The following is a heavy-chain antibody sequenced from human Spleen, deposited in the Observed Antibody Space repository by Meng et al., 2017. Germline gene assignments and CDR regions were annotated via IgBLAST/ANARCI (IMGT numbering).Heavy chain of an antibody. CDR1: GFTFNSYA. CDR2: LSGGGFTT. J-gene: IGHJ4*02. Sequence: GESLKISCAGSGFTFNSYAMSWVRRAPGKGLEWLAALSGGGFTTYYADSVKGRFTISRHNSKNTLYLQMNSLRAEDTAVYYCATGLIGDSGYWGQGTLVTVSS. CDR3: ATGLIGDSGY. D-gene: IGHD7-27*01. V-gene: IGHV3-23*01.